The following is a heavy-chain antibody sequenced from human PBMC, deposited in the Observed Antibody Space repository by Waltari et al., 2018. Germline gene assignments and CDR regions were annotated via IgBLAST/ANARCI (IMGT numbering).Heavy chain of an antibody. D-gene: IGHD3-22*01. Sequence: QVQLQESGPGLVKPSETLSLTCAVSGYSISSGYYWGWIRQPPGKGLGGIGSIYHSGSTYYNPSLKSRVTISVDTSKNQFSLKLSSVTAADTAVYYCAVLGAYDSSGYYSWGQGTLVTVSS. CDR2: IYHSGST. J-gene: IGHJ4*02. CDR3: AVLGAYDSSGYYS. V-gene: IGHV4-38-2*01. CDR1: GYSISSGYY.